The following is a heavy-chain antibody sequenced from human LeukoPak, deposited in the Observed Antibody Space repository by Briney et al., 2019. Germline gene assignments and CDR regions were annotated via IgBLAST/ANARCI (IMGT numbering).Heavy chain of an antibody. D-gene: IGHD3-22*01. CDR3: ARAPANKYDSRLSEDY. J-gene: IGHJ4*02. CDR1: GYTFTGYY. CDR2: INPGDGTT. Sequence: ASVKVSCKASGYTFTGYYIHWVRQAPGQGLEWMGIINPGDGTTSYAQKFRGRVTMTRDTSTSTVYMELRSLRSEDTAVYYCARAPANKYDSRLSEDYWGQGTLVTVSS. V-gene: IGHV1-46*01.